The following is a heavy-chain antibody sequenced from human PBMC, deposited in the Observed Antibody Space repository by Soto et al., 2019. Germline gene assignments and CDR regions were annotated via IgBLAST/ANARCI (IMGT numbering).Heavy chain of an antibody. CDR3: ARQVGIAARGYYYYYGMDV. CDR1: GGSVSNSNYY. CDR2: IYYSGST. J-gene: IGHJ6*02. V-gene: IGHV4-39*01. Sequence: SETLSLTCTVSGGSVSNSNYYWGWIRQSPGKGLEWIGSIYYSGSTYYNPSLKSRVTISVDTSKNQFSLKLSSVTAADTAVYYCARQVGIAARGYYYYYGMDVWGQGTTVTVSS. D-gene: IGHD6-6*01.